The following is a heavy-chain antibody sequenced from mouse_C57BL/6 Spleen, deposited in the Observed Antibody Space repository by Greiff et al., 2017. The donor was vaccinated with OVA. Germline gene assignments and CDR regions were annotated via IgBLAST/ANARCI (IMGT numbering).Heavy chain of an antibody. CDR1: GFTFTDYY. D-gene: IGHD2-3*01. J-gene: IGHJ1*03. V-gene: IGHV7-3*01. Sequence: EVKLVESGGGLVQPGGSLSLSCAASGFTFTDYYMSWVRQPPGKALEWLGFIRNKANGYTTEYSASVKGRFTISRDNSQSILYLQMNALRAEDSATYYCARFDGYSYWYFDVWGTGTTVTVSS. CDR3: ARFDGYSYWYFDV. CDR2: IRNKANGYTT.